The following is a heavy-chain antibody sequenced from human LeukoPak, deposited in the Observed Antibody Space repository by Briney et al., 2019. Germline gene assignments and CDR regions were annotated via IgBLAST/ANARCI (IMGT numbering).Heavy chain of an antibody. CDR1: GYTFSSYD. V-gene: IGHV1-8*01. CDR3: ARAAGGTRNYYMDV. D-gene: IGHD3-16*01. J-gene: IGHJ6*03. CDR2: MNPNSGNT. Sequence: ASVKVSCRASGYTFSSYDVNWVRQGTGQGLEWMGWMNPNSGNTGYAQKFQGRVTIIRNTSISTAYMELSSLRSEDTAVYYCARAAGGTRNYYMDVWGKGTTVTVSS.